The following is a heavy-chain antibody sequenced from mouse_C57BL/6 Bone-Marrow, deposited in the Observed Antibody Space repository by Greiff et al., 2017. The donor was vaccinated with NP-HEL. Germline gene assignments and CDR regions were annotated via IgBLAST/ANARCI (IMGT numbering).Heavy chain of an antibody. V-gene: IGHV14-4*01. CDR2: IDPENGDT. Sequence: EVQVVESGAELVRPGASVKLSCTASGFNIKDDYMHWVKQRPEQGLEWIGWIDPENGDTEYASKFQGKATITADTSSNTAYLQLSSLTSEDTAVYYCTTPEYFDVWGTGTTVTVSS. CDR3: TTPEYFDV. CDR1: GFNIKDDY. J-gene: IGHJ1*03.